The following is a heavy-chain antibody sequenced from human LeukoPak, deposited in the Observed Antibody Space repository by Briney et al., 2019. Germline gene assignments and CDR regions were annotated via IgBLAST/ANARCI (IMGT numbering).Heavy chain of an antibody. D-gene: IGHD3-10*01. Sequence: SETLSLTCGVYGASFSAYFRNWVRQSPGKGLEWIGEINHSGSTNYNPSLKSRFTISVDTSKNQFSLKLSSVPAADTAVYYCARLPYGSGAWLQREGRDVWGKGTTVTISS. V-gene: IGHV4-34*01. CDR2: INHSGST. CDR1: GASFSAYF. J-gene: IGHJ6*04. CDR3: ARLPYGSGAWLQREGRDV.